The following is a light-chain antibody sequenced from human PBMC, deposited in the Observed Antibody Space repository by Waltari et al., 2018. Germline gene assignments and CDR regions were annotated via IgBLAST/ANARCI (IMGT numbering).Light chain of an antibody. CDR1: GLGNKY. V-gene: IGLV3-1*01. J-gene: IGLJ2*01. Sequence: SYDLIQPPSVSVSPGQTASITCYGDGLGNKYVYWYQQKSGQSPILVIYQDSNRPSGIPERFSGSNSGNTATLTIRGTQALDEADFYCQTWDSNTGVFGGGTKLTVL. CDR3: QTWDSNTGV. CDR2: QDS.